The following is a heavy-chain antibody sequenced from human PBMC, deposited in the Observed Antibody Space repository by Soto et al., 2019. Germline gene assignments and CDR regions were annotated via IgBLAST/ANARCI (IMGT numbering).Heavy chain of an antibody. V-gene: IGHV5-51*01. Sequence: GESLKISCKGSGYSFTTYWSGWVRQMPGKGLEWMGIIYPGDSNTRYSPSFQGQVTISADKSITTAYLQWSSLQASVTAMYYCARQPSGSYGMHVWGQEIMVTVAS. CDR3: ARQPSGSYGMHV. D-gene: IGHD3-10*01. CDR2: IYPGDSNT. CDR1: GYSFTTYW. J-gene: IGHJ6*02.